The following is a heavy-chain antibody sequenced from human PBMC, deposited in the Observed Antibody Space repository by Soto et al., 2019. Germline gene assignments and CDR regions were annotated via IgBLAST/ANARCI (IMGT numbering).Heavy chain of an antibody. D-gene: IGHD3-10*01. V-gene: IGHV1-18*01. CDR1: GYMFNTYG. J-gene: IGHJ4*02. CDR3: ARTYGSGDYFLPFEY. CDR2: ISVYNGNI. Sequence: QVQLLQSGAEVKKPGASVKVSCKASGYMFNTYGITWVRQAPGQGLEWMGWISVYNGNIDYAQKFEGRVTMTTDTSTRTGYMELKSLTSDDTAVYYCARTYGSGDYFLPFEYWGQGTPVSVSS.